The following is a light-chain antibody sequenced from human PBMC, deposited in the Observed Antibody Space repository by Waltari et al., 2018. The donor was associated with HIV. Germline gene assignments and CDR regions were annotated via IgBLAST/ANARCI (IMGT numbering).Light chain of an antibody. Sequence: QSVLTQPPSASGTPGQRVTISCSGSSSNIGSNPITWYRQLPGTAPKPLMYSNNQCPSGVPDRFSGSKSGTSASLAISGLQSEDEADYYCAAWDDSLHGYVFGTGTKVTVV. J-gene: IGLJ1*01. CDR3: AAWDDSLHGYV. CDR2: SNN. CDR1: SSNIGSNP. V-gene: IGLV1-44*01.